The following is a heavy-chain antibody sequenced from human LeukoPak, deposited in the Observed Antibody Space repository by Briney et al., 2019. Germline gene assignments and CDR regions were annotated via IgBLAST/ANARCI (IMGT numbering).Heavy chain of an antibody. Sequence: GGSLRLSCVASGFIFSSYGMHWVRQAPGKGLEWVAVISHDGSIKDYVDSVKGRFTISRDNSKNTLYLQMNSLRIEDTAVYYCAKDWRWGLLKGAFNVWGQGTMVTVSA. J-gene: IGHJ3*01. CDR1: GFIFSSYG. CDR2: ISHDGSIK. D-gene: IGHD2-21*02. CDR3: AKDWRWGLLKGAFNV. V-gene: IGHV3-30*18.